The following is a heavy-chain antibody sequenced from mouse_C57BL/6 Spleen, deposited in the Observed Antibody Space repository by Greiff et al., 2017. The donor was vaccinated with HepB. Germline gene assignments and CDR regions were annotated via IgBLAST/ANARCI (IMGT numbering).Heavy chain of an antibody. CDR2: SRNKANDYTT. CDR3: AREYDYGYFDV. CDR1: GFTFSDFY. Sequence: EVQGVESGGGLVQSGRSLRLSCATSGFTFSDFYMEWVRQAPGKGLEWIAASRNKANDYTTEYSASVKGRFIVSRDTSQSILYLQMNALRAEDTAIYYCAREYDYGYFDVWGTGTTVTVSS. J-gene: IGHJ1*03. D-gene: IGHD2-3*01. V-gene: IGHV7-1*01.